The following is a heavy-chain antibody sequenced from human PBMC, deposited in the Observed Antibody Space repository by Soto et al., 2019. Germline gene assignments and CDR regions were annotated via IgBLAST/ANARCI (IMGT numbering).Heavy chain of an antibody. CDR2: ISYDGSNK. Sequence: GGSLRLSCAASGFTFSSYAMHWVRQAPGKGLEWVAVISYDGSNKYYADSAKGRFTISRDNSKNTLYLQMNSLRAEDTAVYYCARYSDYGDYYYGMDVWGQGTTVTVSS. CDR1: GFTFSSYA. D-gene: IGHD4-17*01. V-gene: IGHV3-30-3*01. CDR3: ARYSDYGDYYYGMDV. J-gene: IGHJ6*02.